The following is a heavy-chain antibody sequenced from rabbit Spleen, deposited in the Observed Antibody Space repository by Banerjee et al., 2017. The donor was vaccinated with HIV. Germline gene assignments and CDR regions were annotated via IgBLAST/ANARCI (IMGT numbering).Heavy chain of an antibody. CDR2: IDAGSSGFT. V-gene: IGHV1S45*01. CDR1: GVSFSGSSY. Sequence: QEQLVESGGGLVQPEGSLTLTCKASGVSFSGSSYMCWVRQAPGKGLEWIACIDAGSSGFTYFASWAKGRFTISKTSSTTVTLQMTSPTAADTATYFCARTYNYGDGAYPAYATGRLDLWGPGTLVTVS. D-gene: IGHD6-1*01. J-gene: IGHJ3*01. CDR3: ARTYNYGDGAYPAYATGRLDL.